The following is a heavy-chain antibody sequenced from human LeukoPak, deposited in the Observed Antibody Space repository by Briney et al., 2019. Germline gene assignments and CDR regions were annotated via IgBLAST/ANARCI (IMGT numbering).Heavy chain of an antibody. D-gene: IGHD4-17*01. CDR3: AVGLYGDYRDSKFDY. Sequence: GASVKVSCKASGGTFGSYAISWVRQAPGQGLEWMGRIIPILGMANYAQKFQGRVTITADKSTSTAYMELSSLRSEDTAVYYCAVGLYGDYRDSKFDYWGQGTLVTVSS. CDR2: IIPILGMA. CDR1: GGTFGSYA. J-gene: IGHJ4*02. V-gene: IGHV1-69*04.